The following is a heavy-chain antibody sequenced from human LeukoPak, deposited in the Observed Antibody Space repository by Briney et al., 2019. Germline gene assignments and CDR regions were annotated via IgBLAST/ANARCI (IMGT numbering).Heavy chain of an antibody. CDR1: GFTFDDYA. J-gene: IGHJ4*02. CDR3: AKDALTQLVPSYFDY. Sequence: QTGGSLRLSCAASGFTFDDYAMHWVRQAPGKGLEWVSGISWNSGSISYADSVKGRFTISRDNAKNSLYLQMNSLRAEDTALYYCAKDALTQLVPSYFDYWGQGTLVTVSS. V-gene: IGHV3-9*01. D-gene: IGHD6-13*01. CDR2: ISWNSGSI.